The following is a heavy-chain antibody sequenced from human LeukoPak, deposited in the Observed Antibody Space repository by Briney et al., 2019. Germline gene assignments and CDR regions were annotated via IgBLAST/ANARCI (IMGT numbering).Heavy chain of an antibody. D-gene: IGHD5-12*01. CDR1: GYTFTGYY. Sequence: ASVKVSCKASGYTFTGYYMHWVRQAPGQGLEWMGWINPNSGGTNYAQKFQGRVTMTRDTSISTAYMELSRLRSDDTAVYYCARDQEVATITGVQQWLVLGDYWGQGTLVTVSS. CDR2: INPNSGGT. V-gene: IGHV1-2*02. J-gene: IGHJ4*02. CDR3: ARDQEVATITGVQQWLVLGDY.